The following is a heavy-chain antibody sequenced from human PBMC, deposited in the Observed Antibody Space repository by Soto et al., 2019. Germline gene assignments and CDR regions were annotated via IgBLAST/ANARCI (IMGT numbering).Heavy chain of an antibody. CDR2: INAGNGNT. CDR3: ARDRVKSSGPDY. J-gene: IGHJ4*02. V-gene: IGHV1-3*01. CDR1: GKSFTRYA. Sequence: ASVKVTWEASGKSFTRYAMHCGRPAPGQRLEWMGWINAGNGNTKYSQKFQGRVTITRDTSASTAYMELSSLRSEDTAVYYCARDRVKSSGPDYWGQGTLVTVSS. D-gene: IGHD1-26*01.